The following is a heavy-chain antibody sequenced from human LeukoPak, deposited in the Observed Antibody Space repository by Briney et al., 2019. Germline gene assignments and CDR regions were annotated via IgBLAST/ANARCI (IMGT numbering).Heavy chain of an antibody. CDR3: AILLGYCGSGSCLNV. CDR2: ISGSGGRA. J-gene: IGHJ6*02. V-gene: IGHV3-23*01. Sequence: PGGSLRLSCAASGFTFSNYGMSWVRQAPGKGLEWVSLISGSGGRAYYADSVKGRFTISRDNSKNTLYLQMNSLRADDTAVYHCAILLGYCGSGSCLNVWGQGTTVTVSS. CDR1: GFTFSNYG. D-gene: IGHD2-15*01.